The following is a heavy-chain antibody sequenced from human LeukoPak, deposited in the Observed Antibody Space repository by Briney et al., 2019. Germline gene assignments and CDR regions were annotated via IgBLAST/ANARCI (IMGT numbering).Heavy chain of an antibody. CDR2: FDPEDGET. D-gene: IGHD3-10*01. CDR3: ATGGSGKHIGLFDY. V-gene: IGHV1-24*01. J-gene: IGHJ4*02. Sequence: ASVKVSCKVSGYTLTELSMHWVRQAPGKGLEWMGGFDPEDGETIYAQKFQGRVTMTEDTSTDTAYMELSSLRSEDTAVYYCATGGSGKHIGLFDYWGQGTLVTVSS. CDR1: GYTLTELS.